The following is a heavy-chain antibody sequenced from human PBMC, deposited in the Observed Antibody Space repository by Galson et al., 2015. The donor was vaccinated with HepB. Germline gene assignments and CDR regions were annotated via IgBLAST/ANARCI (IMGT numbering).Heavy chain of an antibody. CDR1: GFTFSSYG. D-gene: IGHD6-19*01. J-gene: IGHJ6*02. CDR3: AKDGDIDTSGYRYETYYYGMDV. CDR2: ISYDGNNK. Sequence: SLRLSCAASGFTFSSYGMHWVRQAPGKGLEWVAVISYDGNNKYYADSVKGRITISRDNSKNTLYLQMNSLRAEDTAVYYCAKDGDIDTSGYRYETYYYGMDVWGQGTTVTVSS. V-gene: IGHV3-30*18.